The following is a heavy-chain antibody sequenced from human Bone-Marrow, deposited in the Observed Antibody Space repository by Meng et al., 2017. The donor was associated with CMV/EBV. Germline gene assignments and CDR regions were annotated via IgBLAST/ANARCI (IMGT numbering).Heavy chain of an antibody. Sequence: SETLSLTCTVSGGSISSYYWSWIRQPPGKGLEWIGYIYYSGSTNYNPSLKSRVAISVDTSKNQFSLKLSSVTAADTAVYYCARTIFGVVITSVYYYYYMHVSRQGTTVSVSS. D-gene: IGHD3-3*01. CDR3: ARTIFGVVITSVYYYYYMHV. J-gene: IGHJ6*02. CDR1: GGSISSYY. V-gene: IGHV4-59*01. CDR2: IYYSGST.